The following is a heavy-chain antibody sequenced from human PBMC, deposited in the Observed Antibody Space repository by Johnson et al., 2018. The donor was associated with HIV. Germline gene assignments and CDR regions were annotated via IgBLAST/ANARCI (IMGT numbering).Heavy chain of an antibody. CDR2: IYSGGTT. CDR3: AKEEGVAAADTGEAFDI. D-gene: IGHD2-15*01. V-gene: IGHV3-53*01. J-gene: IGHJ3*02. Sequence: VQLVESGGGLIQPGGSLRLSCAASGFTVSSNYMSWVRQAPGKGLEWVSVIYSGGTTYYADSVKGRFTISRDNSKNTLYLQMNSLRAEDTAVYYCAKEEGVAAADTGEAFDIWGQGTMVTVSP. CDR1: GFTVSSNY.